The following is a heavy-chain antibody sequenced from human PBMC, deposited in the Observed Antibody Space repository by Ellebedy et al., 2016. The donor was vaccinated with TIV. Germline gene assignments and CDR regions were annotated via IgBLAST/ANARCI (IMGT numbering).Heavy chain of an antibody. Sequence: MPSETLSLTCTVSGDSLSSSNWWTWVRQPPGKGLEWIGEIYHSGSTNYNPSFKRRVSMSVDKSKNQFSLKLSSVIAADTAVYYCAGRQAYDDFEYTFDIWGQGTMVTVSS. CDR2: IYHSGST. V-gene: IGHV4-4*02. D-gene: IGHD4-17*01. CDR1: GDSLSSSNW. J-gene: IGHJ3*02. CDR3: AGRQAYDDFEYTFDI.